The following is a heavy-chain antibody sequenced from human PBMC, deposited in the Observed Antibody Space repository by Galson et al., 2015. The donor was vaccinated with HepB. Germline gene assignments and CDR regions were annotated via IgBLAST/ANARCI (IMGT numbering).Heavy chain of an antibody. V-gene: IGHV3-48*01. CDR2: ISSSSTI. D-gene: IGHD6-13*01. CDR1: GFTFSSYS. Sequence: SLRLSCAASGFTFSSYSMNWVRQAPGKGLEWVSYISSSSTIYYADSVKGRFTISRDNAKNSLYLQMNSLRAEDTAVYYCARVEQQLDPFDYWGQGTLVTVSS. CDR3: ARVEQQLDPFDY. J-gene: IGHJ4*02.